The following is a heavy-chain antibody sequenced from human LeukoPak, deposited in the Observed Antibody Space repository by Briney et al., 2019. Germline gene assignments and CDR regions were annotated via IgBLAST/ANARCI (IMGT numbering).Heavy chain of an antibody. CDR1: GFTFSSYE. CDR2: ISSSGSTI. Sequence: GGSLRLSCAASGFTFSSYEMNWVRQAPGKGLEWVSYISSSGSTIYYADSVKGRFTISRDNAKNSLYLQMNSLRAEDTAVYYCARGANRTHSSGWCFDYWGQGTLVTVSS. V-gene: IGHV3-48*03. D-gene: IGHD6-19*01. J-gene: IGHJ4*02. CDR3: ARGANRTHSSGWCFDY.